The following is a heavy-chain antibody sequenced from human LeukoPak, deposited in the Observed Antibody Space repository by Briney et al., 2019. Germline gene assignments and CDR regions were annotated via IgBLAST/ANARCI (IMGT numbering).Heavy chain of an antibody. CDR1: GFTFSSYS. V-gene: IGHV3-48*04. CDR2: IGGSSIAI. D-gene: IGHD6-13*01. CDR3: ARDSRLSSSWTLDY. J-gene: IGHJ4*02. Sequence: GGSLRLSCAASGFTFSSYSMNWVRQAPGKGLEWVSYIGGSSIAIYYADSVKGRFTISRDNAKNTQYLQMNSLRAEDTAVYYCARDSRLSSSWTLDYWGQGTLVTVSS.